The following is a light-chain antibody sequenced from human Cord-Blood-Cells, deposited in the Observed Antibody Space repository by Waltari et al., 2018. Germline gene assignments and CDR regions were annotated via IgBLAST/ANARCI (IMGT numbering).Light chain of an antibody. Sequence: QSVLTQPPSVSGAPGQRVTISCTGSSSNIGAGYDVHWYQQLPGTAPKLLIYGNSDRPSGVPDRFSGSKSGTSASRAITVLQAEDEADYYCQSYDRSLSWVFGGGTERTGL. CDR2: GNS. CDR3: QSYDRSLSWV. V-gene: IGLV1-40*01. CDR1: SSNIGAGYD. J-gene: IGLJ3*02.